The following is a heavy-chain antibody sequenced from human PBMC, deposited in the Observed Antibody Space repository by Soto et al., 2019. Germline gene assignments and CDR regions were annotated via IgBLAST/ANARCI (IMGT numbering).Heavy chain of an antibody. Sequence: QITLKESGPTLVKPTQTLTLTCTFSGFSLSTGGVGVGWIRQPPGKALEWLALIYWDNDKRYSPSLRSRLTVTKDTSKNQVVLTMTNMDPVDTATHYCVHSRCGGDCLRSYSSHYYYGMDVWGQGTTVTVFS. CDR1: GFSLSTGGVG. CDR2: IYWDNDK. D-gene: IGHD2-21*02. J-gene: IGHJ6*02. CDR3: VHSRCGGDCLRSYSSHYYYGMDV. V-gene: IGHV2-5*02.